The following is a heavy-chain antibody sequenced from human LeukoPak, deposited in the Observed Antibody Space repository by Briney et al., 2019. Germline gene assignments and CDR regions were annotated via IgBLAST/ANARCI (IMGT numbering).Heavy chain of an antibody. CDR1: GFTFSSYG. CDR3: AREAGLDNWFDP. J-gene: IGHJ5*02. V-gene: IGHV3-30*02. D-gene: IGHD6-13*01. CDR2: IRYDGSNK. Sequence: GGSLRLSCAASGFTFSSYGMSWVRQAPGKGLEWVAFIRYDGSNKYYADSVKGRFTISRDNSKNTLYLQMNSLRAEDTAVYYCAREAGLDNWFDPWGQGTLVTVSS.